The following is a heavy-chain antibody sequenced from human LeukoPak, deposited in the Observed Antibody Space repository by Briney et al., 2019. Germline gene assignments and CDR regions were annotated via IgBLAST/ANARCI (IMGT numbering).Heavy chain of an antibody. CDR2: IYPGDSDT. CDR1: GYSFTAFW. Sequence: GESLKISCTGSGYSFTAFWIGWVRQMPGKGLEYMGIIYPGDSDTRYSPSFQGQVTISADKSISTAYLQWSSLKASDTAMYYCARHQYSGTYYNAFDIWGQGTLVTVSS. CDR3: ARHQYSGTYYNAFDI. D-gene: IGHD1-26*01. J-gene: IGHJ3*02. V-gene: IGHV5-51*01.